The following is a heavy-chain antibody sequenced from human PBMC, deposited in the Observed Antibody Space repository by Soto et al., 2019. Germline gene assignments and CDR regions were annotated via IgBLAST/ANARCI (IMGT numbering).Heavy chain of an antibody. CDR3: AKPPTYCGGDCYYFDY. Sequence: GESLKISCKGSGYSFAGYWITWVRQKPGKGLEWMGRIDPSDSQTYYSPSFRGHVTISVTKSITTVFLQWSSLRAEDTAVYYCAKPPTYCGGDCYYFDYWGQGTLVTVSS. CDR1: GYSFAGYW. CDR2: IDPSDSQT. V-gene: IGHV5-10-1*01. D-gene: IGHD2-21*02. J-gene: IGHJ4*02.